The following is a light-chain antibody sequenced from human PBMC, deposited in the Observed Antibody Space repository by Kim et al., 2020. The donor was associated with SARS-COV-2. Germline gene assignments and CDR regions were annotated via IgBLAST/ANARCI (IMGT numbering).Light chain of an antibody. Sequence: SSELTQDPAVSVALGQTVRITCQGDNLRNYYASWYQQKPRLAPVLVIYGKNNRPSGIPDRFSGSSSGNTASLTITGDQAEDEADYYCNSRDSSGNHWVFGGGTQLTVL. CDR2: GKN. CDR1: NLRNYY. J-gene: IGLJ3*02. V-gene: IGLV3-19*01. CDR3: NSRDSSGNHWV.